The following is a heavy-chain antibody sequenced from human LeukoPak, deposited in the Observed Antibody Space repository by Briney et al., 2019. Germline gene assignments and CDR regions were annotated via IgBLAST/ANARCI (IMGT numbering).Heavy chain of an antibody. Sequence: TLSLTCTVSGGSIGSGSYYWSWIRQHPGKGLEWIGYIYYSGTTYYNPSLKSRVTISVDTSKNQFSLKLSSVTAADTAVYYCARDRISGTAGWFDPWGQGTLVTVSS. CDR2: IYYSGTT. D-gene: IGHD1-20*01. J-gene: IGHJ5*02. CDR3: ARDRISGTAGWFDP. CDR1: GGSIGSGSYY. V-gene: IGHV4-31*03.